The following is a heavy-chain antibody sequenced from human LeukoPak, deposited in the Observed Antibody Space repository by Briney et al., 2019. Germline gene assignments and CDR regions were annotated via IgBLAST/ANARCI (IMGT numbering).Heavy chain of an antibody. Sequence: PSETLSLTCAAYGGSFSGYYWSWIRQPPGKGLEWIGEINHSGSTNYNPSLKSRVTISVDTSKNQFSLKLSSVTAADTAVYYCARGATRLLYGSGSYYRKAKVHFDYWGQGTLVTVSS. CDR2: INHSGST. CDR1: GGSFSGYY. D-gene: IGHD3-10*01. J-gene: IGHJ4*02. CDR3: ARGATRLLYGSGSYYRKAKVHFDY. V-gene: IGHV4-34*01.